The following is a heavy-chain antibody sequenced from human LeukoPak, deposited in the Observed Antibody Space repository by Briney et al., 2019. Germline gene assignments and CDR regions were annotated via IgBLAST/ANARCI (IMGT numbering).Heavy chain of an antibody. D-gene: IGHD2-8*01. J-gene: IGHJ3*02. CDR1: GGSISSYY. Sequence: SETLSLSCTVSGGSISSYYWSWIRQPPGKGLEWIGYIHDSGSANYNSSLKGRVTIAADTSKKQFSLKLRSVTAADTAVYYCARGGGLGYCNNGVCSDAFDIWGRGTMVTVSS. CDR2: IHDSGSA. CDR3: ARGGGLGYCNNGVCSDAFDI. V-gene: IGHV4-59*01.